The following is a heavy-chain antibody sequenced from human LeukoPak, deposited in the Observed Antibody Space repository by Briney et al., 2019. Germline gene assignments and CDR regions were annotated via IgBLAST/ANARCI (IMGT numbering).Heavy chain of an antibody. CDR1: GFTFSSYW. CDR2: IKQDGSEK. J-gene: IGHJ5*02. CDR3: ASSWIQLWTFDP. V-gene: IGHV3-7*01. Sequence: PGGSLRLSCAASGFTFSSYWMSWVRQAPGKGLEWVANIKQDGSEKYYVDSVKGRFTISRDYAKNSLYLQMNSLRAEDTAVYYCASSWIQLWTFDPWGQGTLVTVSS. D-gene: IGHD5-18*01.